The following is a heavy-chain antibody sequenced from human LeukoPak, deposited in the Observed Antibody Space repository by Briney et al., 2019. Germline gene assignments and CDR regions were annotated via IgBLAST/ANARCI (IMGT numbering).Heavy chain of an antibody. V-gene: IGHV1-8*01. CDR3: ARGPQLRFFEWLPQTNWFDP. CDR2: MNPNSGNT. J-gene: IGHJ5*02. Sequence: GASVKVSCKASGYTFTSYDINWVRQATGQGLEWMGWMNPNSGNTGYAQKFQGRVTMTRNTSISTAYMELSSLRSEDTAVYYCARGPQLRFFEWLPQTNWFDPWGQGTLVTVSS. D-gene: IGHD3-3*01. CDR1: GYTFTSYD.